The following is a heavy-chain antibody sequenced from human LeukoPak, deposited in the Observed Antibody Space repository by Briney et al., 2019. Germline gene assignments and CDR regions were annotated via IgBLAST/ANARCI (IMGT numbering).Heavy chain of an antibody. CDR3: ARESDYYGSGSLD. D-gene: IGHD3-10*01. V-gene: IGHV4-34*01. CDR1: GVSFRVYY. J-gene: IGHJ4*02. CDR2: INHSGST. Sequence: PSESLSLTCAVYGVSFRVYYRGWIRQPPAKGLEWIGEINHSGSTNYNPSLKSRVTISVDTSKNQFSLKLSSVTAADTAVYYCARESDYYGSGSLDWGQGTLVTVSS.